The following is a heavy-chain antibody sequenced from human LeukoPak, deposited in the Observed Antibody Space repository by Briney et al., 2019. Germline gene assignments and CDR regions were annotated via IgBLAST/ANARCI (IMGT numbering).Heavy chain of an antibody. CDR2: ITGSGGDT. D-gene: IGHD6-13*01. Sequence: GGSLRLSCATSGFTFSGYAMSWVRQAPGKGLEFVSTITGSGGDTYYAASVKGRFTVSRDNSKNTLYLQMDSLRVEGTAVYYCAKRPAITASDHFDYWGQGILVTVSS. J-gene: IGHJ4*02. CDR1: GFTFSGYA. V-gene: IGHV3-23*01. CDR3: AKRPAITASDHFDY.